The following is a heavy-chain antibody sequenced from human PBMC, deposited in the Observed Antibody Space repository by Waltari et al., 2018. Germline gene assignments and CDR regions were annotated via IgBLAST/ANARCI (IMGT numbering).Heavy chain of an antibody. CDR1: GYTFSSYA. D-gene: IGHD2-2*01. Sequence: QVRLVQSAAEVKKPGASVKVSCQASGYTFSSYASSWVRQAPGQGLEWMGWIGAYNGNTDYAQKFRGRVTLTTDRSTNTAYMELRSLRSDDTAFYYCASSSFCSSTTCYLGYWGQGTLVTVSS. CDR3: ASSSFCSSTTCYLGY. J-gene: IGHJ4*02. V-gene: IGHV1-18*01. CDR2: IGAYNGNT.